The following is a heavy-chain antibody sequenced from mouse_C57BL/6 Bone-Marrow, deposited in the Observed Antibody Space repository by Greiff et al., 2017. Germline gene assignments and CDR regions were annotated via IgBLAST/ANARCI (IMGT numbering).Heavy chain of an antibody. D-gene: IGHD1-1*01. CDR2: IHPNSGST. J-gene: IGHJ1*03. CDR3: TTEVEGV. Sequence: QVHVKQPGAELVKPGASVKLSCKASGYTFTSYWMHWVKQRPGQGLEWIGMIHPNSGSTNYNEKFKSKATMTADTSSNTAYLQLSSLTSEDTAVYYCTTEVEGVWGTGTTVTVSS. V-gene: IGHV1-64*01. CDR1: GYTFTSYW.